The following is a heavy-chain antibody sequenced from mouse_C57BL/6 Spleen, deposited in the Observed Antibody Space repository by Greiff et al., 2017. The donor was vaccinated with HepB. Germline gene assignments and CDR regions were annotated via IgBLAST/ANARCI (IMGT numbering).Heavy chain of an antibody. CDR3: ARGGYYYGRSYPWLAY. CDR1: GYAFSSYW. CDR2: IYPGDGDT. Sequence: QVQLQQSGAELVKPGASVKISCKASGYAFSSYWMNWVKQRPGKGLEWIGQIYPGDGDTNYNGKFKGKATLTADKSSSTAYMQLSSLTSEDSAVYFCARGGYYYGRSYPWLAYWGQGTLVTVSA. V-gene: IGHV1-80*01. J-gene: IGHJ3*01. D-gene: IGHD1-1*01.